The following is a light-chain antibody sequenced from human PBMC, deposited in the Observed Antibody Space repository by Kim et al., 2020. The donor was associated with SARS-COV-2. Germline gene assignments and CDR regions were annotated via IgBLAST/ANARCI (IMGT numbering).Light chain of an antibody. CDR3: QQYNQWPPYT. V-gene: IGKV3-15*01. J-gene: IGKJ2*01. CDR1: QAIKNN. CDR2: EAS. Sequence: VSPGERATLSCRASQAIKNNLAWYQQKPGQAPRLVMYEASIRATGTPARFSGSGSGTEFTLTINGLQSEDFAVYYCQQYNQWPPYTFGQGTKLEI.